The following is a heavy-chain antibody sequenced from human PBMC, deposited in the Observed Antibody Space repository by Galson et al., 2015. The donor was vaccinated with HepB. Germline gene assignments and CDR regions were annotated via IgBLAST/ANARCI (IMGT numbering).Heavy chain of an antibody. D-gene: IGHD1-26*01. CDR2: ISGSGGST. CDR3: AKCRRKASEADAFDI. Sequence: SLRLSCAASGVTFSSYAMSWVPQAPGKGLEWVSGISGSGGSTYYADSVKGRFTISRDNSKNTLYLQMNSLRAEDTAVYYRAKCRRKASEADAFDIWGQGTMVTVSS. J-gene: IGHJ3*02. CDR1: GVTFSSYA. V-gene: IGHV3-23*01.